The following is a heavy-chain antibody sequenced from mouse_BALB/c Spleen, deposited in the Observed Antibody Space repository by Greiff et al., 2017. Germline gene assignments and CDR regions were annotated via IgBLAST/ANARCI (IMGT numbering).Heavy chain of an antibody. CDR1: GFNIKDTY. D-gene: IGHD3-3*01. V-gene: IGHV14-3*02. Sequence: VQLQQSGAELVKPGASVKLSCTASGFNIKDTYMHWVKQRPEQGLEWIGRIDPANGNTKYDPKFQGKATITADTSSNTAYLQLSSLTSEDTAVYYCARWAGSYAMDYWGQGTSVTVSS. CDR2: IDPANGNT. J-gene: IGHJ4*01. CDR3: ARWAGSYAMDY.